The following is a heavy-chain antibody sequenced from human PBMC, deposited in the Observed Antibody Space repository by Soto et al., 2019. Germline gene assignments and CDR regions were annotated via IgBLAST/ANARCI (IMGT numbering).Heavy chain of an antibody. J-gene: IGHJ6*02. D-gene: IGHD2-21*02. CDR2: IYWDDDK. CDR3: VQSRCGGDCLQSYSSHSYYGLDV. Sequence: QITLKESGPTLVKPTQTLTLTCTFSGLSLSTTGVGVGWIRQPPGKALEWLALIYWDDDKRYSPSLKSRFTTTKDTSKNQVVLTMTNMDPVDTATYYCVQSRCGGDCLQSYSSHSYYGLDVWGQGTTVTVSS. CDR1: GLSLSTTGVG. V-gene: IGHV2-5*02.